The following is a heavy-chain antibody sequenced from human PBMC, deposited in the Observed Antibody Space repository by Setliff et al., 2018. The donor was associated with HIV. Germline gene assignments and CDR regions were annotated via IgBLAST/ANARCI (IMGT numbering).Heavy chain of an antibody. J-gene: IGHJ4*02. CDR2: MYHTGST. CDR1: GYSISSGCY. Sequence: SETLSLTCAVSGYSISSGCYWGWIRQPPGKGLEWIGSMYHTGSTYYSPSLNSRFTISVDTSKNQFSLKLRSVTAADTAVYYCARQPLYNDYGWRSYYFDYWGQRSLVTV. D-gene: IGHD4-17*01. V-gene: IGHV4-38-2*01. CDR3: ARQPLYNDYGWRSYYFDY.